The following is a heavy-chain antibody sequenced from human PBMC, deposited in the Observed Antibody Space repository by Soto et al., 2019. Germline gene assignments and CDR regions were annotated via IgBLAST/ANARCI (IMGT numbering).Heavy chain of an antibody. CDR3: ARALKYCSDGSCYSGDDNWFDP. CDR1: GASIGSYF. V-gene: IGHV4-59*01. D-gene: IGHD2-15*01. J-gene: IGHJ5*02. Sequence: SGTLSLTCTVSGASIGSYFWSWIRQPPGKGLEWMGYIYFSGSTKYNPSLKSRVTISLDTSKNQFSLKLSSVTAADTAVYYCARALKYCSDGSCYSGDDNWFDPWGQGTLVTVSS. CDR2: IYFSGST.